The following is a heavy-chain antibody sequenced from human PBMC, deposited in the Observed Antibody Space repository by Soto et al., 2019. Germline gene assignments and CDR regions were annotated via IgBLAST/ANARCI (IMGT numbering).Heavy chain of an antibody. J-gene: IGHJ6*02. V-gene: IGHV1-18*01. CDR3: ATGKARMGYYYGMDV. Sequence: QVQLVQSGAEVKKPGASVKVSCKASGYTFTSYGISWVRQAPGQGLEWMGWISAYNGNTNYAQKLQGRVTMTPDTSTRTAYMELRSLRSDDTAVYYCATGKARMGYYYGMDVWGQGTTVTVSS. CDR2: ISAYNGNT. CDR1: GYTFTSYG.